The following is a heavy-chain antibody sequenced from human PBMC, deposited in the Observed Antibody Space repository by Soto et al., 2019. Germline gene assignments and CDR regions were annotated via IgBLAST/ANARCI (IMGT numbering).Heavy chain of an antibody. Sequence: PSETLSLTCAVSGGSISSSNWWSWVRQPPGKGLEWIGEIYHSGSTNYNPSLKSRVTISVDKSKNQFSLKLSSVTAADTAVYYCARRKNPYYYGSGSPFDPWGQGTLVTVSS. V-gene: IGHV4-4*02. J-gene: IGHJ5*02. CDR2: IYHSGST. CDR1: GGSISSSNW. D-gene: IGHD3-10*01. CDR3: ARRKNPYYYGSGSPFDP.